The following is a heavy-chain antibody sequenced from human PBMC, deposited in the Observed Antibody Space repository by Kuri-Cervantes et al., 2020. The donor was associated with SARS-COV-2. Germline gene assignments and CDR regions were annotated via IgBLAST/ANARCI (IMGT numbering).Heavy chain of an antibody. J-gene: IGHJ4*02. CDR2: IYYSGST. V-gene: IGHV4-39*01. CDR1: TFSSYW. D-gene: IGHD6-19*01. Sequence: TFSSYWMSWIRQPPGKGLEWTGSIYYSGSTYYNPSLKSRITISVDTSKNQFSLKLSSVTAADTAVYYCASDHIAVAGTGDYWGQGTLVTVSS. CDR3: ASDHIAVAGTGDY.